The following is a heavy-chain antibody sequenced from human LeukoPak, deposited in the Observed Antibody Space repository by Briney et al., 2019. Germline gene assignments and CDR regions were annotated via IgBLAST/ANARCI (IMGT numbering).Heavy chain of an antibody. Sequence: PGGSLRLSCAASGFSFSDFYMSWIRQAPEMGLEWISYIGTRSNPIYYADSVKGRFTISRDDAKNSLYLQMNSLRDEDTSVYFCAREARGSGRDFYYWGQGILVTVSS. J-gene: IGHJ4*02. CDR3: AREARGSGRDFYY. V-gene: IGHV3-11*01. CDR2: IGTRSNPI. D-gene: IGHD1-26*01. CDR1: GFSFSDFY.